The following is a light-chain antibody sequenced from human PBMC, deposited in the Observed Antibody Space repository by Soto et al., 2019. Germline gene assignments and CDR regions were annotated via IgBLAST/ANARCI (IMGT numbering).Light chain of an antibody. J-gene: IGKJ1*01. CDR2: DVS. V-gene: IGKV1-5*01. CDR1: QSVSSW. CDR3: IQYNPFPWT. Sequence: DIQMSQSPSTLSASVGDRVTITCRADQSVSSWLAWYQQKPGKAPNLLIYDVSTLESGVPSRLSGTGSDTELTLTIRTLQPGDFATYYSIQYNPFPWTFGQGTKVEIK.